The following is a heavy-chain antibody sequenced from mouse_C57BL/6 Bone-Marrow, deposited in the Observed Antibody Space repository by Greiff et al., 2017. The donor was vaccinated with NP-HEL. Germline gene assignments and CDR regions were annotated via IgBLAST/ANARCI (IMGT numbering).Heavy chain of an antibody. CDR2: INPSTGGT. CDR1: GYSFTGYY. J-gene: IGHJ1*03. Sequence: VQLQQSGPELVKPGASVKIPCKASGYSFTGYYMNWVKQSPEKSLEWIGEINPSTGGTTYNQKFKAKATLTVDKSSSTAYMQLKSLTSEDSAVYYCARGDYYGSSYGWYFDVWGTGTTVTVSS. CDR3: ARGDYYGSSYGWYFDV. V-gene: IGHV1-42*01. D-gene: IGHD1-1*01.